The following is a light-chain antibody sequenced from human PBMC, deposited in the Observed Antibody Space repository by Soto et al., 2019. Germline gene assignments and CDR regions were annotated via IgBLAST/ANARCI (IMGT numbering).Light chain of an antibody. Sequence: QSVLTQPASVSGSPGQSITISCTGTSSDVGAYNYVSWYQQHPGKAPKLMIYDVSSRPSGVSNRFSGSKSGNTASLTISGLLSEDEADYYCTSYTTNKTPLFGGGTQLTVL. J-gene: IGLJ2*01. CDR1: SSDVGAYNY. CDR3: TSYTTNKTPL. V-gene: IGLV2-14*03. CDR2: DVS.